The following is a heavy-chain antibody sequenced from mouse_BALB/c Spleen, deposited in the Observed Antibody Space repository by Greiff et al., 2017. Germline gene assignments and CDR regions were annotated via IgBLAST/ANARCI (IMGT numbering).Heavy chain of an antibody. J-gene: IGHJ3*01. Sequence: EVQLVESGGGLVQPGGSRKLSCAASGFTFSSFGMHWVRQAPEKGLEWVAYISSGSSTIYYADTVKGRFTISRDNPKNTLFLQMTSLRSEDTAMYYCARSGVYYYGSSYWFAYWGQGTLVTVSA. V-gene: IGHV5-17*02. D-gene: IGHD1-1*01. CDR1: GFTFSSFG. CDR3: ARSGVYYYGSSYWFAY. CDR2: ISSGSSTI.